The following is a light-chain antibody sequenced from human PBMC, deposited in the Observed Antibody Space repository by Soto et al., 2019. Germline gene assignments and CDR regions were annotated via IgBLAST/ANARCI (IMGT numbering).Light chain of an antibody. V-gene: IGLV2-14*03. J-gene: IGLJ1*01. Sequence: QSALTQPASVSGSPGQSITISCTGTSSDVGAYNYVSWYQQYPGRAPKLMIYDVTNRPSGVSNRCSGSKSGNTASLTISGLQAEDEADYYCSSYTASSTRVFGTGTKVTVL. CDR1: SSDVGAYNY. CDR3: SSYTASSTRV. CDR2: DVT.